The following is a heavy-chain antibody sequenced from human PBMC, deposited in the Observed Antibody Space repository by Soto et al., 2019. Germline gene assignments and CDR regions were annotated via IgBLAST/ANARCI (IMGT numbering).Heavy chain of an antibody. J-gene: IGHJ4*02. CDR1: GIIFNGFG. D-gene: IGHD5-12*01. CDR3: ARDGLGTTSFSGYLDY. V-gene: IGHV3-33*01. CDR2: IRFDGSNI. Sequence: QVQLVESGGGVVQPGRCLRLSCAASGIIFNGFGMHWVRQAPGKGLEWVAVIRFDGSNIYNADSVKVRFTIYRDNSKNTLYLQMASKRAEDTAVYYCARDGLGTTSFSGYLDYWGQGALVTLSS.